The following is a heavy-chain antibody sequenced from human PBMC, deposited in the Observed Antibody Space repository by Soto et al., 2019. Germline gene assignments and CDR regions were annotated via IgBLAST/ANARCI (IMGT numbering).Heavy chain of an antibody. Sequence: PVGSLRLSCSASGFTFSIYAMHWVRQAPGKGLEYVSAISSNGGSTYYADSVKGRFTISRDNSNNTLYVQMTSLRAEDTAVYYCARGLHSLFDYWGQGTLVTVSS. CDR1: GFTFSIYA. CDR3: ARGLHSLFDY. J-gene: IGHJ4*02. V-gene: IGHV3-64*04. D-gene: IGHD2-21*01. CDR2: ISSNGGST.